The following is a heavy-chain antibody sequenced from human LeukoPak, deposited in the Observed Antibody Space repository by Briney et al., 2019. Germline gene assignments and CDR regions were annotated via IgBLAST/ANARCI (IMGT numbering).Heavy chain of an antibody. CDR2: IYPGDSDT. CDR1: GYSFTTYW. D-gene: IGHD6-13*01. CDR3: ARRSTSWSLDY. Sequence: GESLKISCKGSGYSFTTYWIGWVRQMPGKGLEWMGIIYPGDSDTRYSPSFEGQVTISADKSISTAYLQWSSLKASDTAMYYCARRSTSWSLDYWGQGTLVTVSS. V-gene: IGHV5-51*01. J-gene: IGHJ4*02.